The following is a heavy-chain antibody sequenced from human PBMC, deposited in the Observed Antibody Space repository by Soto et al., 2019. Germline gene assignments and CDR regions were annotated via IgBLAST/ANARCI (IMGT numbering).Heavy chain of an antibody. Sequence: SRGSLRVSCASSVFTFSGHYMSWIRQAPGKGLELIGYSSNSGSFTRYADSVKGRFSISRDNAKNSLYLQINSLRGDDTATYFCVRSGDNYNLLDYWGQGTTVTVSS. J-gene: IGHJ4*02. CDR1: VFTFSGHY. CDR3: VRSGDNYNLLDY. D-gene: IGHD1-1*01. V-gene: IGHV3-11*06. CDR2: SSNSGSFT.